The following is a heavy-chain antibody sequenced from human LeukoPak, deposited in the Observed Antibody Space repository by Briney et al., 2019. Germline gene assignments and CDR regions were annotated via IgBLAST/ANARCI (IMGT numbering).Heavy chain of an antibody. J-gene: IGHJ5*02. CDR1: GFTFSSYA. Sequence: GGSLRLSCAASGFTFSSYAMSWVRQAPGKGLEWVSAISGSGGSTYYADSVKGRFTISRDNSKNTLYLQMNSLRAEDTAVYYCAKEINYDFWSGNWFDPWGQGTLVTVSS. CDR3: AKEINYDFWSGNWFDP. V-gene: IGHV3-23*01. D-gene: IGHD3-3*01. CDR2: ISGSGGST.